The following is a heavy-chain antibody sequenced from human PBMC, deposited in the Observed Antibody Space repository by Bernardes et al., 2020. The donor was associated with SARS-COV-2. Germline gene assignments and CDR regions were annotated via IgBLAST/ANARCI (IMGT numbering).Heavy chain of an antibody. J-gene: IGHJ6*02. CDR1: GFTFSSYG. CDR2: IWYDGSNK. CDR3: ARWLLPIYGMDV. Sequence: GGTLRLSCASSGFTFSSYGMHWVRQAPGKGLEWVAVIWYDGSNKYYADSVKGRFTISRDNSKNTLYLQMNSLRAEDTAVYYCARWLLPIYGMDVWGQGTTVTVSS. V-gene: IGHV3-33*01. D-gene: IGHD2-15*01.